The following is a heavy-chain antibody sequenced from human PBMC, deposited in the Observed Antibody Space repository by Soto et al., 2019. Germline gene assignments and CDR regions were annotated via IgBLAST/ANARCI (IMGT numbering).Heavy chain of an antibody. D-gene: IGHD1-1*01. Sequence: KPSETLSLTCAVYGGSFSGYYWSWIRQPPGKGLEWIGEINHSGSTNYNPSLKSRVTISVDTSKNQFSLKLSSVTAADTAVYYCARNKGGWKPYYYYGMDVWGQGTTVTVSS. CDR2: INHSGST. CDR3: ARNKGGWKPYYYYGMDV. V-gene: IGHV4-34*01. J-gene: IGHJ6*02. CDR1: GGSFSGYY.